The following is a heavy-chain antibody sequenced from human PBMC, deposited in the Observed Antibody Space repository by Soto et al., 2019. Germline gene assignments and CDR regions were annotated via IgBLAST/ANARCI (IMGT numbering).Heavy chain of an antibody. CDR2: ISGRGGST. CDR3: AKTAGYSYDYYYYGMDV. D-gene: IGHD5-18*01. V-gene: IGHV3-23*01. J-gene: IGHJ6*02. CDR1: GFSFSNSA. Sequence: GGSLRLSCVASGFSFSNSAMSWVRQAPGKGLEWVSVISGRGGSTYCADSVKGRFTSSRDNSKNTLYLQMNSLRAEDTAVYYCAKTAGYSYDYYYYGMDVWGQGTAVTVSS.